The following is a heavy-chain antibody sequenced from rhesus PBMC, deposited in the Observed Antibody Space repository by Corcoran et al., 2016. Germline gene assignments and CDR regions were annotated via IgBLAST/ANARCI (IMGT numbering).Heavy chain of an antibody. J-gene: IGHJ4*01. CDR3: ASAVTGTNYFDY. CDR1: GGSISSSY. CDR2: IYGSGSST. V-gene: IGHV4-169*02. D-gene: IGHD1-26*01. Sequence: QLQLQESGPGLVKPSETLSVTCAVSGGSISSSYWSWIRQAPGKGLEWIGYIYGSGSSTNYNPSLKSRVTLSVDTSKNQFSLKLSSVTAADTAVYYCASAVTGTNYFDYWGQGVLVTVSS.